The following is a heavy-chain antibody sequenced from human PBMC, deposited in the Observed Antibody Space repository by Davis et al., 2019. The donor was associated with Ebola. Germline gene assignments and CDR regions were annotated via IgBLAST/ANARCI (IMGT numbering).Heavy chain of an antibody. CDR2: IKQDGSEK. J-gene: IGHJ4*02. Sequence: GGSLRLSCAASGFTFSSYWMSWVRQAPGKGLEWVANIKQDGSEKYYVDSVKGRFTISRDNAKNSLYLQMNSLRAEDTALYYCTNSGSYFFDYWGQGTLVTVSS. D-gene: IGHD1-26*01. CDR3: TNSGSYFFDY. CDR1: GFTFSSYW. V-gene: IGHV3-7*03.